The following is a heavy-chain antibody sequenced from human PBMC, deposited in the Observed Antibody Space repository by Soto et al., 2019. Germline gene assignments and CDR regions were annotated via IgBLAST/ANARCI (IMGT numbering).Heavy chain of an antibody. CDR3: ARAHMTDYINGVVASNWLDP. CDR1: GRPLSATIDR. V-gene: IGHV4-39*07. Sequence: PSETLSLTCSVCGRPLSATIDRWSGSRQPAGMGGEWHWGMDDRGSADYSTCVERRGTRSVDKYKNQFSLKLSSVTAADTAVYYCARAHMTDYINGVVASNWLDPWGRGTLVTVSS. D-gene: IGHD3-9*01. J-gene: IGHJ5*02. CDR2: MDDRGSA.